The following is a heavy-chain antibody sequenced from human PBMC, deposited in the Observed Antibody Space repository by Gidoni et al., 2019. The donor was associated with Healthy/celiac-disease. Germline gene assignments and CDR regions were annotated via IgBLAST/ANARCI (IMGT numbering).Heavy chain of an antibody. J-gene: IGHJ4*02. CDR2: ISYDGSNK. D-gene: IGHD6-13*01. CDR1: GFTFSRYA. V-gene: IGHV3-30*04. Sequence: QVQLVESGGGVVQPGRSLRLSCAASGFTFSRYAMHWVRQAPGKGLEWVAVISYDGSNKYYADSVKGRFTISRDNSKNTLYLQMNSLRAEDTAVYYCASLAGYSGYRWGQGTLVTVSS. CDR3: ASLAGYSGYR.